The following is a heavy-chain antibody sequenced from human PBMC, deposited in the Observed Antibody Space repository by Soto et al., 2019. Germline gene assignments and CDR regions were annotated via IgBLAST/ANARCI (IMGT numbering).Heavy chain of an antibody. CDR3: ARDASYYSLWSGYYPSRNGMDV. J-gene: IGHJ6*02. V-gene: IGHV4-59*01. Sequence: PXGTLSLTCTVSGGSISSYYWSWIRQPPGKGLEWIGYIYYSGSTNYNPSLKSRVTISVDTSKNQFSLKLSSVTAADTAVYYCARDASYYSLWSGYYPSRNGMDVWGQRTTVTVSS. CDR2: IYYSGST. CDR1: GGSISSYY. D-gene: IGHD3-3*01.